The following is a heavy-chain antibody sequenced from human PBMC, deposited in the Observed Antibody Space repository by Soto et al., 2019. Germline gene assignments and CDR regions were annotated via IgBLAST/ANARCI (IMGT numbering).Heavy chain of an antibody. CDR3: TTVVSAAAGQRDSLDF. J-gene: IGHJ4*02. Sequence: GGSLRLSCAASGFTFSNAWMSWVRQAPGKGLEWVGRIKSKTDGGTTDYAAPAKGRFTISRDDSKNTLYLQMNSLKTEDTAVYYCTTVVSAAAGQRDSLDFWGQGTLVTVSS. CDR2: IKSKTDGGTT. V-gene: IGHV3-15*01. CDR1: GFTFSNAW. D-gene: IGHD6-13*01.